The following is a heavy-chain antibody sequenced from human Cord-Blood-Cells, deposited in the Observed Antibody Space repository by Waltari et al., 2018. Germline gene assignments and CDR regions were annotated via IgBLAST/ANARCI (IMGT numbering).Heavy chain of an antibody. CDR3: ARGREGSSSWYYFDY. V-gene: IGHV4-59*11. D-gene: IGHD6-13*01. CDR2: IYYSGST. J-gene: IGHJ4*02. CDR1: GGSISSHY. Sequence: VQLQESGPGLVKPSETLSLTCTVSGGSISSHYWSWIRQPPGKGLEWIGYIYYSGSTNYNPSLKSRVTISVDTSKNQFSLKLSAVTAADTAVYYCARGREGSSSWYYFDYWGQGTLVTVSS.